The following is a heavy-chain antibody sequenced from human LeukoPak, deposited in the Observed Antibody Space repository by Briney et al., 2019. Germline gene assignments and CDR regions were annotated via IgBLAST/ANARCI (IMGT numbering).Heavy chain of an antibody. CDR3: ARHYGP. CDR2: IYDSGST. V-gene: IGHV4-39*01. CDR1: GGSIRSSYDY. D-gene: IGHD3-10*01. J-gene: IGHJ5*02. Sequence: SETLSLTCTVSGGSIRSSYDYWGWIRQPPGKGLGWIGSIYDSGSTYYNPSLKSRITISVPTSKTQSSLKLTSVTAADTAVSSCARHYGPWGQGTLVTVSS.